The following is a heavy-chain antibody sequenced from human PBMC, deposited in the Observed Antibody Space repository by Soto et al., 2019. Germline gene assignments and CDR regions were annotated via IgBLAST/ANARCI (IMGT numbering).Heavy chain of an antibody. CDR1: GGSISSSSYY. CDR2: IYYSGST. CDR3: ARRPAYYDFWSGYP. Sequence: SETLALTCTVSGGSISSSSYYWGWIRQPPGKGLEWIGSIYYSGSTYYNPSLKSRVTISVDTSKNQFSLKLSSVTAADTAVYYCARRPAYYDFWSGYPWGQGTLVTVSS. J-gene: IGHJ5*02. V-gene: IGHV4-39*01. D-gene: IGHD3-3*01.